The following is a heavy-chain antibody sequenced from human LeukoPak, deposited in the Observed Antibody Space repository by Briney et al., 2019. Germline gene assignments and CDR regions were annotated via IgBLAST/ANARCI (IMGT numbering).Heavy chain of an antibody. J-gene: IGHJ5*02. V-gene: IGHV4-31*03. CDR3: ARDISPYCSSTSCSNWFDP. CDR1: GGSISSGGYY. D-gene: IGHD2-2*01. Sequence: SETLSLTCTVSGGSISSGGYYWSWIRQHPGKGLEWIGYTYYSGSTYYNPSLKSRVTISVDTSKNQFSLKLSSVTAADTAVYYCARDISPYCSSTSCSNWFDPWGQGTLVTVSS. CDR2: TYYSGST.